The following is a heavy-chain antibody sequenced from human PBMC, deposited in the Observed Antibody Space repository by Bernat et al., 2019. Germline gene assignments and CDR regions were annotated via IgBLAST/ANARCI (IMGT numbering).Heavy chain of an antibody. Sequence: QVQLQESGPGLVKPSETLSLTCTVSGGSISSYYWSWIRQPPGKGLEWIGYIYYSGSTNYNPSLKSRVTISVDTSKNQFSLKLSSMTAADTAVYYCARSIAAAGSGLDIWGQGTMVTVSS. CDR2: IYYSGST. V-gene: IGHV4-59*01. J-gene: IGHJ3*02. D-gene: IGHD6-13*01. CDR3: ARSIAAAGSGLDI. CDR1: GGSISSYY.